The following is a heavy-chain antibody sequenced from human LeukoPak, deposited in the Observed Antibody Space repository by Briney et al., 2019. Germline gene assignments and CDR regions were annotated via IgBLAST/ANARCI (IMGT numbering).Heavy chain of an antibody. CDR3: AKYSGYGWPCDY. V-gene: IGHV3-23*01. Sequence: GGSLRLSCAVSGFTFSSYGMSWVRQAPGKGLEWVSGISGSGGSTNYADSVKGRFTISRDNSKNTLYLQMNSLRAEDTAVYYCAKYSGYGWPCDYWGQGTLVTVSS. CDR1: GFTFSSYG. J-gene: IGHJ4*02. D-gene: IGHD5-12*01. CDR2: ISGSGGST.